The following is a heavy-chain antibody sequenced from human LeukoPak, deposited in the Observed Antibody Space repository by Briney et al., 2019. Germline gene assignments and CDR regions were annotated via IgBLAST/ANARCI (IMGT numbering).Heavy chain of an antibody. CDR1: GFTVSSNY. V-gene: IGHV3-53*01. CDR2: IAGSDGFT. Sequence: PGGSLRLSCAASGFTVSSNYMSWVRQAPGKGLEWVSVIAGSDGFTQYADSVKGRFTISRDNSKNTVYLQMNRLRVEDTALYYCVRSLDYWGQGTLVTVSS. J-gene: IGHJ4*02. CDR3: VRSLDY.